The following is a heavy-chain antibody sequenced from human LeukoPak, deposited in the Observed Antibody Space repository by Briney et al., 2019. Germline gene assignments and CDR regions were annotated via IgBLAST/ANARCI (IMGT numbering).Heavy chain of an antibody. CDR3: ARGLGCSGGSCYSGWFDP. D-gene: IGHD2-15*01. Sequence: ASVKVSCKASGYTFTSYDINWVRQATGQGLEWMGWMNPNSGNKGYVQKFQGRVTMTRNTSISTAYMELSSLRSEDTAVYYCARGLGCSGGSCYSGWFDPWGQGTLVTVSS. J-gene: IGHJ5*02. CDR1: GYTFTSYD. V-gene: IGHV1-8*01. CDR2: MNPNSGNK.